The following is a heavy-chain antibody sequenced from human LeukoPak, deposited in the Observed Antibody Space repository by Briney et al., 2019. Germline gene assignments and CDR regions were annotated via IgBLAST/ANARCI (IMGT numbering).Heavy chain of an antibody. CDR1: GGTFSNYA. Sequence: SVKVSCKASGGTFSNYAINWVRQAPGQGLEWMGGIIPLFRTANYAQNFQGRVTITADESTRTAYMELSSLRSEDTAVYYCARDQGPYYYDSSGSGFDPWGQGTLVTVSS. CDR3: ARDQGPYYYDSSGSGFDP. J-gene: IGHJ5*02. CDR2: IIPLFRTA. V-gene: IGHV1-69*13. D-gene: IGHD3-22*01.